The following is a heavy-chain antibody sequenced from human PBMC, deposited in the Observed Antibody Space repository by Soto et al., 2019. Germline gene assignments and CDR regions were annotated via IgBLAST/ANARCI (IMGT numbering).Heavy chain of an antibody. Sequence: QVQLVQSGPQVKKPGSSVKVSCTASGGTFGRYTISWVRQAPGQGLEWMGGLLPVLGNTNVAQRFQDRLTFTADESTRTAYLELSSLRPEDTSVYYWARGSVVLAGKNAPFAHWGQGILVTVSS. CDR2: LLPVLGNT. D-gene: IGHD6-19*01. V-gene: IGHV1-69*16. CDR3: ARGSVVLAGKNAPFAH. J-gene: IGHJ4*02. CDR1: GGTFGRYT.